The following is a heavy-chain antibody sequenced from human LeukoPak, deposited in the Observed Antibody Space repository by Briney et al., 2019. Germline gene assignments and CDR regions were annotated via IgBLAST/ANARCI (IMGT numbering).Heavy chain of an antibody. CDR1: GYTFTGYY. D-gene: IGHD3-10*01. V-gene: IGHV1-2*02. J-gene: IGHJ4*02. CDR2: INPNSGGT. CDR3: AGDANPNRYGSGSYVLGY. Sequence: ASVKVSCKASGYTFTGYYMHWVRQAPGQGLEWMGWINPNSGGTNYAQKFQGRVTMTRDTSISTAYMELSRLRSDDTAVYYCAGDANPNRYGSGSYVLGYWGQGTLVTVSS.